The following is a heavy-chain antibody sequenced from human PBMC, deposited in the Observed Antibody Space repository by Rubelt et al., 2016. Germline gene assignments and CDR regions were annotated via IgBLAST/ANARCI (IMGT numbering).Heavy chain of an antibody. CDR1: GGSFSGYY. J-gene: IGHJ5*02. CDR2: INHSGST. CDR3: ARGSRQLVRSVYWFDP. D-gene: IGHD6-13*01. V-gene: IGHV4-34*01. Sequence: QVQLQQWGAGLLKPSETLSLTCAVYGGSFSGYYWNWIRQPPGKGLEWIGEINHSGSTNYHPSLKSRVALSVDTPKNQVSLRRGSWTAADTAVYYCARGSRQLVRSVYWFDPWGQGTLVTVSS.